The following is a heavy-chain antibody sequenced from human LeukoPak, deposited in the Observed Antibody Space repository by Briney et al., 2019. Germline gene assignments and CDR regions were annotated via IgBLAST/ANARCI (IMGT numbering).Heavy chain of an antibody. J-gene: IGHJ4*02. D-gene: IGHD3-3*01. CDR3: ARDARRYDFWSGYYHDY. CDR1: GFTFSSYA. V-gene: IGHV3-30-3*01. CDR2: TSYDGSNK. Sequence: PTGGSLRLSCAASGFTFSSYAMHWVRQAPGKGLEWVAVTSYDGSNKYYADSVKGRFTISRDNSKNTLYLQMNSLRAEDTAVYYCARDARRYDFWSGYYHDYWGQGTLVTVSS.